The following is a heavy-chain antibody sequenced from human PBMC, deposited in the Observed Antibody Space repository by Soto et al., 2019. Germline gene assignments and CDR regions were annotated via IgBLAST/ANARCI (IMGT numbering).Heavy chain of an antibody. CDR2: VSGSGGST. CDR3: AKDFGYNYGYDAFDI. J-gene: IGHJ3*02. V-gene: IGHV3-23*01. Sequence: EVQLLESGGGSVQPGGSLRLSCAASGFTFSSYAMSWVRQAPGKGLEWVSGVSGSGGSTYCVDSVKGWFTISRDNSKNTLYLQMNSLRAEDTTVYYCAKDFGYNYGYDAFDIWGQGTMVTVSS. CDR1: GFTFSSYA. D-gene: IGHD5-18*01.